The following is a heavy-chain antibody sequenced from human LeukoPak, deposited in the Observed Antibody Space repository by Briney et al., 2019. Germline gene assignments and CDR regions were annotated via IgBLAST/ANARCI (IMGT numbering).Heavy chain of an antibody. D-gene: IGHD6-19*01. V-gene: IGHV3-48*03. J-gene: IGHJ4*02. CDR1: GFTFSTYE. Sequence: GGSLRLSCAASGFTFSTYEVNWVRQAPGKGLEWVSYISSSGSTIHYADSVKGRFTISRDNAKNSLYLQMNSLRAEDTAVYYCARAPAVAGPPFDYWGQGTLVTVSS. CDR2: ISSSGSTI. CDR3: ARAPAVAGPPFDY.